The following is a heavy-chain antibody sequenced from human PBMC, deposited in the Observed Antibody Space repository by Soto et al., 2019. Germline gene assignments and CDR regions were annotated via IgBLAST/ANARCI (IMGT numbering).Heavy chain of an antibody. V-gene: IGHV3-53*01. CDR3: ARPSGSGSYSPLDY. J-gene: IGHJ4*02. CDR2: IYSGGST. Sequence: PGGSLRLSCAASGFTVSSNYMSWVRQAPGKGLEWVSVIYSGGSTYYADSVKGRFTISRDNSKNTLYLQMNSLRAEDTAVYYCARPSGSGSYSPLDYWGQGTLVTVSS. D-gene: IGHD1-26*01. CDR1: GFTVSSNY.